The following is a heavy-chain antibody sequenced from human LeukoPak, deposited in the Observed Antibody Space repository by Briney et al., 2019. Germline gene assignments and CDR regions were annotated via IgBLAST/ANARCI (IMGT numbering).Heavy chain of an antibody. CDR3: AKDRNPWLVSAVYFDY. Sequence: GGSLRLSCAASGFAFSSYAMSWVRQAPGKGLEWVSAISGSGGSTYYADSVKGRFTISRDNSKNTLYLQMNSLRAEDTAVYYCAKDRNPWLVSAVYFDYWGQGTLVTVSS. CDR1: GFAFSSYA. J-gene: IGHJ4*02. V-gene: IGHV3-23*01. CDR2: ISGSGGST. D-gene: IGHD6-19*01.